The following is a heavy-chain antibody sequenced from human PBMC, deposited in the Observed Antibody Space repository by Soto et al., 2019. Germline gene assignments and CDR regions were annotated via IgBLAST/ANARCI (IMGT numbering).Heavy chain of an antibody. D-gene: IGHD2-15*01. CDR3: ARDIDG. CDR2: ISSSSSTK. V-gene: IGHV3-48*01. J-gene: IGHJ4*02. Sequence: EVQVVESGGGLVQPGGSLRLSCAASGFTFSSYSMNWVRQAPGKGLEWVSYISSSSSTKFYADSVKGRFTISRDNARNSRDLQMNSLRAGDTAGYYCARDIDGGGQGTLVTVSS. CDR1: GFTFSSYS.